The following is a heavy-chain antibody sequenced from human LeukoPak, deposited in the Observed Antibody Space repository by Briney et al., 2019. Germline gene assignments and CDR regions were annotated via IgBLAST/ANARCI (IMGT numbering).Heavy chain of an antibody. Sequence: PGGSLRLSCAASGFTFSNYAMSWVRQAPGKGREWVSGISVRGGHTYYADPVKGRFAISRDNSGNTMFLQMNSLRAEDTAVYYCAKDRECSGTSCSRYFDFWGQGTLVAVSS. D-gene: IGHD2-2*01. J-gene: IGHJ4*02. V-gene: IGHV3-23*01. CDR3: AKDRECSGTSCSRYFDF. CDR2: ISVRGGHT. CDR1: GFTFSNYA.